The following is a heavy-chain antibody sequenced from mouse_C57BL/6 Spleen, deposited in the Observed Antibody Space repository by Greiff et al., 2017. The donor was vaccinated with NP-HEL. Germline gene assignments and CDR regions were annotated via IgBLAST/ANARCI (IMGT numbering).Heavy chain of an antibody. CDR1: GYTFTSYW. Sequence: QVQLQQPGAELVRPGSSVKLSCKASGYTFTSYWMHWVKQRPVQGLEWIGNIYPSDSETHYNQKFKDKATLTVDKSSSTAYMQLSSLTSEDSAVYYCARRDYHWGYFDVWGTGTTVTVSS. J-gene: IGHJ1*03. V-gene: IGHV1-52*01. CDR2: IYPSDSET. CDR3: ARRDYHWGYFDV. D-gene: IGHD5-5*01.